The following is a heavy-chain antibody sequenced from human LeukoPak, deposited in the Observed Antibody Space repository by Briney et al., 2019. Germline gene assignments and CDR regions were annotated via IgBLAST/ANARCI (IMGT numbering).Heavy chain of an antibody. CDR2: IYYSGST. D-gene: IGHD3-22*01. J-gene: IGHJ4*02. V-gene: IGHV4-59*12. CDR1: GGSISSYY. CDR3: ARNPTYDSSGYWSDY. Sequence: PSETLSLTCTVSGGSISSYYWSWIRQPPGKGLGWIGYIYYSGSTNYNPSLKSRVTISVDTSKNQFSLKLSSVTAADTAVYYCARNPTYDSSGYWSDYWGQGTLVTVSS.